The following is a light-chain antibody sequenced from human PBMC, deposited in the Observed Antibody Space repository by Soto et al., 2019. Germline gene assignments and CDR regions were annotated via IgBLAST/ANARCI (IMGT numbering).Light chain of an antibody. CDR3: QQYGSSSWT. V-gene: IGKV3-20*01. CDR2: GAS. CDR1: QSVSSYY. J-gene: IGKJ1*01. Sequence: TQSPGTLSLSPGERATLSCRASQSVSSYYLAWYQQKPGQAPRLLIYGASSRATGIPDRFSGSGSGTDFTLTISRLEPEDFAVYYCQQYGSSSWTFGQGTKVDIK.